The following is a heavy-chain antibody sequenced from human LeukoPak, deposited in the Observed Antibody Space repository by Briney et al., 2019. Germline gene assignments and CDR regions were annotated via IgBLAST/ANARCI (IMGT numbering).Heavy chain of an antibody. CDR3: ARVVGSYYYIDV. CDR1: GGSFSGYY. J-gene: IGHJ6*03. Sequence: PSETLSLTCAVYGGSFSGYYWSWIRQPPGKGLEWTGEINHSGSTTHNPSLKRRVTMSVDTYKNQFSLKLSSVTAADTAVYYCARVVGSYYYIDVWGKGTPVTVSS. CDR2: INHSGST. D-gene: IGHD2-21*01. V-gene: IGHV4-34*01.